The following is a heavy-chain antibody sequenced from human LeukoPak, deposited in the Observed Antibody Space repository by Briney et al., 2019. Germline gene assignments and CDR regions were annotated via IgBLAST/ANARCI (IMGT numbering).Heavy chain of an antibody. J-gene: IGHJ4*02. Sequence: PSETLSLTCTVSGGSISSSSYCWGWIRQPPGKGLEWIGSIYYSGSTYYNPSLKSRVTISVDTSKNQFSLKLSSVTAADTAVYYCARQLEWELLRGEEFDYWGQGTLVTVSS. V-gene: IGHV4-39*01. CDR2: IYYSGST. CDR3: ARQLEWELLRGEEFDY. D-gene: IGHD1-26*01. CDR1: GGSISSSSYC.